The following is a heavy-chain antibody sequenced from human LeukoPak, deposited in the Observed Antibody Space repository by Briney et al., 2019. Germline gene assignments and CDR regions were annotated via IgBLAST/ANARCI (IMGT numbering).Heavy chain of an antibody. V-gene: IGHV3-30*18. Sequence: PGGSLRLSCAASGFTFSAYGMHWVRQAPGKGLEWVAIISYDGTNKYYADSVKGRFTISRDNSKNKLYLQMNSLRAEDTAVYYCAKEITRPNRAVAGLNYWGQGTLVTVSS. CDR2: ISYDGTNK. J-gene: IGHJ4*02. CDR1: GFTFSAYG. D-gene: IGHD6-19*01. CDR3: AKEITRPNRAVAGLNY.